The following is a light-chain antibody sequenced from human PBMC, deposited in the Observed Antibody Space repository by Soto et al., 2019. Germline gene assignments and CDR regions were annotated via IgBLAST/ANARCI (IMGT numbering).Light chain of an antibody. Sequence: QSALTQPASVSGSPGQSITISCTGTSSDVGGYNYVSWYQQHPGKAPKLMIYDVTNRHSGVSNRFSGSESGNTASLTISGLQAEDEADYFCSSYTSSSAPLVFGGGTQVTVL. J-gene: IGLJ3*02. CDR2: DVT. CDR3: SSYTSSSAPLV. CDR1: SSDVGGYNY. V-gene: IGLV2-14*01.